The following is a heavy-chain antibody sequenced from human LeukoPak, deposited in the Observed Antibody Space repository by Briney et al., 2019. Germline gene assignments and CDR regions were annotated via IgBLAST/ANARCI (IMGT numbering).Heavy chain of an antibody. J-gene: IGHJ4*02. Sequence: GGSLRLSCAASGFTFSSYAMSWVRQAPGKGLEWVSSISESGGTTYYADSVKGRFTISRDNSKNMMYLQMNSLRAEDTAVYYCAKDPYRSSSGLGDCWGQGTLVTVSS. CDR2: ISESGGTT. CDR3: AKDPYRSSSGLGDC. D-gene: IGHD6-6*01. V-gene: IGHV3-23*01. CDR1: GFTFSSYA.